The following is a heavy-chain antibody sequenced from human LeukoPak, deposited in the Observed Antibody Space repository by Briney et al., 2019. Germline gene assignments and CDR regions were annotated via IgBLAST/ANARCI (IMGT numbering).Heavy chain of an antibody. CDR1: GFTLSSYS. CDR2: ISYDGSNN. CDR3: ARAGIAAATPVLH. V-gene: IGHV3-30-3*01. J-gene: IGHJ1*01. Sequence: GGSLRLSCAASGFTLSSYSMHWVRQAPGKGLDGVAVISYDGSNNYYADSVKGRLTISRANSKNTLYLQMNSLRAEDTAVYYCARAGIAAATPVLHWGHGTLVTVSS. D-gene: IGHD6-13*01.